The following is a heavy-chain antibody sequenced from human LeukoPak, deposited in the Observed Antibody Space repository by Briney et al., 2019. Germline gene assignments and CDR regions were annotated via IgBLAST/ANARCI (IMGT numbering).Heavy chain of an antibody. CDR1: GYSISSGYY. D-gene: IGHD3-22*01. Sequence: SETLSLTRAVSGYSISSGYYWGWIRQPPGKGLEWIGIIHHSGATSYNPSLKSRVTISVDTSKNQFSLNLTSVTAADTAVYYCARDDTSDFSWYWGQGTLVTVSS. V-gene: IGHV4-38-2*02. J-gene: IGHJ4*02. CDR2: IHHSGAT. CDR3: ARDDTSDFSWY.